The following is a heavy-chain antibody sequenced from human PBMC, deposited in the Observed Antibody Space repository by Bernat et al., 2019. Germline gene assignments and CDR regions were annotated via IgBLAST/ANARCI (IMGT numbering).Heavy chain of an antibody. CDR2: ISYDGSNK. V-gene: IGHV3-30-3*01. J-gene: IGHJ4*02. Sequence: QVQLVESGGGVVQPGRSLRLSCAASGFTFSSYAMHWVRQAPGKGLEWVAGISYDGSNKYYADSVKGRFTISRDNSKNTLYLQMNSLRAEDTAVYYCARDGVAAAGIDYWGQGTLVTVSS. CDR3: ARDGVAAAGIDY. D-gene: IGHD6-13*01. CDR1: GFTFSSYA.